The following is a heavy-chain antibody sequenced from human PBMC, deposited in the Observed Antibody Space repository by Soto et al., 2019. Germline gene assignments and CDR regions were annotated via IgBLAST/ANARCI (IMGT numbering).Heavy chain of an antibody. J-gene: IGHJ5*02. Sequence: GGSLRLSCAASGFTFSSYAMHWVRQAPGKGLEWVAVISYDGSNKYYADSVKGRFTISRDNSKNTLYLQMNSLRAEDTAVYYCASSDYELSNWFDPWGQGTLVTVSS. D-gene: IGHD5-12*01. CDR2: ISYDGSNK. V-gene: IGHV3-30-3*01. CDR3: ASSDYELSNWFDP. CDR1: GFTFSSYA.